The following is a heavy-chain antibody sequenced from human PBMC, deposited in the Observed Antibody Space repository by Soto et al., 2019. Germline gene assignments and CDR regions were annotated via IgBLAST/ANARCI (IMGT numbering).Heavy chain of an antibody. Sequence: ASVKVSCKASGYTFTSYSMHWVRQAPGQRLEWMGWINAGNGNTKYSQKFQGRVTITRDTSASTAYMELSSLRSEDTAVYYCARDDCSSTSCPNAFDIWGQGTMVTVSS. J-gene: IGHJ3*02. CDR2: INAGNGNT. CDR1: GYTFTSYS. D-gene: IGHD2-2*01. CDR3: ARDDCSSTSCPNAFDI. V-gene: IGHV1-3*01.